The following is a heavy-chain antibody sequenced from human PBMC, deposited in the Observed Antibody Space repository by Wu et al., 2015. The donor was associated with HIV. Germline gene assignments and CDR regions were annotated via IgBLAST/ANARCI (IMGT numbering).Heavy chain of an antibody. J-gene: IGHJ3*02. V-gene: IGHV1-2*02. D-gene: IGHD5-24*01. Sequence: QVQLVQSGAEVRKPGASVKVACQASGYTFTGYYIHWVRQAPGQGLEWMGWIDPNGGGTHSAQKFQGRVTLTRDTSNGQQPTWNFEQAERSETTRPLYYCARIRKGYKVLVFFFDXWAKGTMV. CDR1: GYTFTGYY. CDR2: IDPNGGGT. CDR3: ARIRKGYKVLVFFFDX.